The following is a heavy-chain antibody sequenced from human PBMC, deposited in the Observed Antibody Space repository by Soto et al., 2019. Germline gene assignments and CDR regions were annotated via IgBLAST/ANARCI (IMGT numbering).Heavy chain of an antibody. CDR3: AKRLSSSAYYSTSDM. Sequence: EVQLLESGGGLVQPGGSLRLSCAASGFTFSSYAMNWVRQAPGKGLEWVSGISGTGGNTYYGDSVKGRFTISRENSKNTVYLQMSSLRAEDTAVYYCAKRLSSSAYYSTSDMWGQGTMVTVSS. CDR2: ISGTGGNT. CDR1: GFTFSSYA. J-gene: IGHJ3*02. D-gene: IGHD4-4*01. V-gene: IGHV3-23*01.